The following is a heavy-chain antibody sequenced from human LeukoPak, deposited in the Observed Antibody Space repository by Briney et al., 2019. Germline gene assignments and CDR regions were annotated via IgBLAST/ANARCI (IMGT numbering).Heavy chain of an antibody. CDR3: ARWGVLLWFGELFDY. Sequence: GGSLRLSCAASGFTFSSYGMHWVRQAPGKGLEWVAVISYDGSNKYYADSVKGRFTISRDNAKNSLYLQMNSLRAEDTAVYYCARWGVLLWFGELFDYWGQGTLVTVSS. D-gene: IGHD3-10*01. CDR2: ISYDGSNK. V-gene: IGHV3-30*03. CDR1: GFTFSSYG. J-gene: IGHJ4*02.